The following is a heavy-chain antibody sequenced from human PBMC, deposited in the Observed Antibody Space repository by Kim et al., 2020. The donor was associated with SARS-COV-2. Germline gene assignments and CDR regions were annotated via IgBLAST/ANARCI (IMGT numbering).Heavy chain of an antibody. CDR3: ARERSDEFWSGLRYFDL. V-gene: IGHV3-48*03. D-gene: IGHD3-3*01. J-gene: IGHJ2*01. Sequence: GGSLRLSCAASGFTFSSYEMNWVRQAPGKGLEWVSYISSSGSTIYYADSVKGRFTISRDNAKNSLYLQMNSLRAEDTAVYYCARERSDEFWSGLRYFDLWGRGTLVTVSS. CDR1: GFTFSSYE. CDR2: ISSSGSTI.